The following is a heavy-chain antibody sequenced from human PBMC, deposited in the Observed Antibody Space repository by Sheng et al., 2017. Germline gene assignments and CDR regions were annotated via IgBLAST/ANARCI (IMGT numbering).Heavy chain of an antibody. CDR2: IYYSGST. J-gene: IGHJ5*02. CDR3: ARDIGGGYYGSGSYGWFDP. CDR1: GGSISSYY. D-gene: IGHD3-10*01. Sequence: QVQLQESGPGLVKPSETLSLTCTVSGGSISSYYWSWIRQPPGKGLEWIGYIYYSGSTNYNPSLKSRVTISVDTSKNQFSLKLSSVTAADTAVYYCARDIGGGYYGSGSYGWFDPWGQGTLGHRLL. V-gene: IGHV4-59*01.